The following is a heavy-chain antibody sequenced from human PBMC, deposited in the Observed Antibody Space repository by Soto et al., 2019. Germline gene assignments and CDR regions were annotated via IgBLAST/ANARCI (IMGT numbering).Heavy chain of an antibody. Sequence: QVQLQESGPGLVKPSGTLSLTCAVSGDSISSSKWWSWVRQPPGKGLEWIGEIYHSGTTTYNPSLKRRVIISVDKFQNQFSLKVTSVTDADTAVYFCARGERQQQRDYWGQGTLFTVSS. CDR3: ARGERQQQRDY. D-gene: IGHD6-25*01. V-gene: IGHV4-4*02. J-gene: IGHJ4*02. CDR2: IYHSGTT. CDR1: GDSISSSKW.